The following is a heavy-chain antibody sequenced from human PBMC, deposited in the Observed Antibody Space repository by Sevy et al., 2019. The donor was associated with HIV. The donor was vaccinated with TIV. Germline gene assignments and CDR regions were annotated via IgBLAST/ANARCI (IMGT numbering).Heavy chain of an antibody. Sequence: GGSLRLSCAASGFTFSSYEMNWVRQAPGKGLEWVSYISSSGSTIYYADSVKGRFTISRDNAKNSLYLQMNSLRAEDTAVYYCARDLMGSSGHDIWGQGTMVTVSS. CDR1: GFTFSSYE. V-gene: IGHV3-48*03. CDR2: ISSSGSTI. D-gene: IGHD3-10*01. CDR3: ARDLMGSSGHDI. J-gene: IGHJ3*02.